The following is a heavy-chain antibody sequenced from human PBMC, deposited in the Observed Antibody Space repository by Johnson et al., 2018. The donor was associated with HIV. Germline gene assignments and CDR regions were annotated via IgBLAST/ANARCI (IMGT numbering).Heavy chain of an antibody. J-gene: IGHJ3*02. V-gene: IGHV3-23*01. Sequence: VQLLESGGGLVQPGGSLRLSCAASGFTFSSYAMSWVRQAPGKGLEWVSAISGSGGSTYYADSVKGRFTISRDNSKNTLYLQMNSLGAEDTAVYYCAKGGYSYGNAFDIWGQGTMVTVSS. D-gene: IGHD5-18*01. CDR3: AKGGYSYGNAFDI. CDR1: GFTFSSYA. CDR2: ISGSGGST.